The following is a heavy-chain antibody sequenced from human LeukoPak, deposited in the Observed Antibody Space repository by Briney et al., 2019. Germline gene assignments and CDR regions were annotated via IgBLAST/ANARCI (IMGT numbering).Heavy chain of an antibody. J-gene: IGHJ4*02. Sequence: GASVKVSCKASGYTFTGYYMHWVRQAPGQGLEWMGWINPNSGGTNYAQKFQGRVTMTRDTSISTACMELSRLRSDDTAVYYCARGESVVVTAIISYWGQGTLVTVSS. CDR1: GYTFTGYY. D-gene: IGHD2-21*02. CDR2: INPNSGGT. V-gene: IGHV1-2*02. CDR3: ARGESVVVTAIISY.